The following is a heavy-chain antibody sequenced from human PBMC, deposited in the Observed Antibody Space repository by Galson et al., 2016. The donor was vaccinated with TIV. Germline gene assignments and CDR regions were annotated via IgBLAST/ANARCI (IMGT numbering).Heavy chain of an antibody. CDR3: ARDDGYTSGSDY. CDR2: INPNTGGT. CDR1: GYTFSDYY. D-gene: IGHD6-19*01. Sequence: SVKVSCKASGYTFSDYYMHWVRQAPGQGLEWMGWINPNTGGTKYAQKFQGWVSMTRDTSINTAYMELSRLKSDDTAVYYCARDDGYTSGSDYWGQGTQVTVSS. J-gene: IGHJ4*02. V-gene: IGHV1-2*04.